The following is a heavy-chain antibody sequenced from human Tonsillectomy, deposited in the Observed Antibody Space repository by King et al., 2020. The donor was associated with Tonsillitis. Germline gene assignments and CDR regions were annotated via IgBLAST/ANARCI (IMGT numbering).Heavy chain of an antibody. CDR2: ISFDGSNI. CDR3: AKGLYYYGSGTYYRRRDAFDI. D-gene: IGHD3-10*01. V-gene: IGHV3-30*18. CDR1: GFTFGGFG. J-gene: IGHJ3*02. Sequence: VQLVESGGGVVQPGRSLRLSCAVSGFTFGGFGMYWVRQAPGKGLEWVSFISFDGSNIDYADSVKGRFTISRDSSNNTLYLQMESLRAEDTAVYYCAKGLYYYGSGTYYRRRDAFDIWGQGTMVTVSS.